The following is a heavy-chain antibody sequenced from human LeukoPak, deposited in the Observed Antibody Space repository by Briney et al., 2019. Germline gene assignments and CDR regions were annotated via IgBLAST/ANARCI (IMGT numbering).Heavy chain of an antibody. CDR3: ARARYCSSISCRDAFDI. J-gene: IGHJ3*02. Sequence: GGFLRLSCAASRFPFSSYAMHWVRQAPGKGLEWVALISYDGSSKYHADFVKGRFTVSRDNSKSTLYLQMNSLRAEDTAVYHCARARYCSSISCRDAFDIWGQGTMVTVSS. CDR2: ISYDGSSK. V-gene: IGHV3-30-3*01. D-gene: IGHD2-2*01. CDR1: RFPFSSYA.